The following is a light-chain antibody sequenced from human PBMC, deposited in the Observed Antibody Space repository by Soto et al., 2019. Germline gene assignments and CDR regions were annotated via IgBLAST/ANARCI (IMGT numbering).Light chain of an antibody. CDR3: QTWGIDFSVV. V-gene: IGLV4-69*01. J-gene: IGLJ2*01. CDR1: SGHSSYA. Sequence: QLVLTQSPSASASLGASVKLTCTLSSGHSSYAIAWHQQQPEKGPRYLMKLNSDGSHNKGDGIPDRFSGSSSGAERYLTISRLPSEEEADYYRQTWGIDFSVVFGGGTQVTVL. CDR2: LNSDGSH.